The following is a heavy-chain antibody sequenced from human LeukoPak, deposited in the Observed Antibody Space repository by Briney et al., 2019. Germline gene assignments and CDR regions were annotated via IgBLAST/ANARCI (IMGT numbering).Heavy chain of an antibody. CDR1: GFTFDDYA. J-gene: IGHJ3*02. Sequence: PGGSLRLSCAASGFTFDDYAMHWVRPAPGKGLEWVSGISWNRGSIGYADSVKGRFTISRDNAKNSLYLQMNSLRAEDTALYYCAKSYYPAAPGAFDIWGQGTMVTVSS. CDR3: AKSYYPAAPGAFDI. CDR2: ISWNRGSI. D-gene: IGHD3-10*01. V-gene: IGHV3-9*01.